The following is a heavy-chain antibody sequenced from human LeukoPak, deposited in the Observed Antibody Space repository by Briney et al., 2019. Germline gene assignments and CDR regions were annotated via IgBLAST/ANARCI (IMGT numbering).Heavy chain of an antibody. V-gene: IGHV3-21*01. D-gene: IGHD6-6*01. CDR2: ISSSSSYI. Sequence: GGSLRLSCAASGFTFSSYSMNWVRQAPGKGLEWVSSISSSSSYIYYADSVKGRLTISRDNAKNSLYLQMNSLRAEDTAVYYCARAGGVIAARAFDPWGQGTLVTVSS. CDR3: ARAGGVIAARAFDP. J-gene: IGHJ5*02. CDR1: GFTFSSYS.